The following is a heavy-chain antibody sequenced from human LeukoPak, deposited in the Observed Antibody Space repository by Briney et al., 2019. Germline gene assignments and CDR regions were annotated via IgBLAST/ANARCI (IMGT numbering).Heavy chain of an antibody. Sequence: SETLSLTCAVYGGSFSGYYWSWIRQPPGKGLEWIGEINHSGSTNYNPSLKGRVTISVDTSKNQFSLKLSSVTAADTAVYYCAAYSGGYYLKRDYYYYYMDVWGKGTTVTVSS. D-gene: IGHD1-26*01. CDR1: GGSFSGYY. CDR2: INHSGST. CDR3: AAYSGGYYLKRDYYYYYMDV. V-gene: IGHV4-34*01. J-gene: IGHJ6*03.